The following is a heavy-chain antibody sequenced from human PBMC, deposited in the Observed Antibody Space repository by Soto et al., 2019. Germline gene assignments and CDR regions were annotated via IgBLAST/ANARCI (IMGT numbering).Heavy chain of an antibody. Sequence: SETLSLTCTVSGGSISSSSYYWGWIRQPPGKGLEWIGSIYYSGSTYYNPSLKSRVTISVDTSKNQFSLKLSSVTAADTAVYYCARQQRRYDYVWGSYRQPNFDYWGQGTLVTVSS. CDR2: IYYSGST. CDR3: ARQQRRYDYVWGSYRQPNFDY. CDR1: GGSISSSSYY. V-gene: IGHV4-39*01. J-gene: IGHJ4*02. D-gene: IGHD3-16*02.